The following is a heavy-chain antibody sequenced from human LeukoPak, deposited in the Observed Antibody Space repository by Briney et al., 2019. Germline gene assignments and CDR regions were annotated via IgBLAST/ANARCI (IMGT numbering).Heavy chain of an antibody. V-gene: IGHV1-46*01. J-gene: IGHJ4*02. Sequence: ASVKVSCKASGYTFTSYYMHWVRQAPGQGLEWMGMINPSGGSTSYAQKFRGRVTMTRDTSTSTVYMELSSLRSEDTAVYYCARDLGKLYSYVYFDYWGQGTLVTVSS. CDR3: ARDLGKLYSYVYFDY. CDR1: GYTFTSYY. CDR2: INPSGGST. D-gene: IGHD5-18*01.